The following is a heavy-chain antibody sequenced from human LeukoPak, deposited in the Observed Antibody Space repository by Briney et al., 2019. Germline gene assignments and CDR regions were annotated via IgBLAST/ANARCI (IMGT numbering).Heavy chain of an antibody. J-gene: IGHJ6*02. CDR2: INAGNGNT. V-gene: IGHV1-3*01. Sequence: ASVKVSCKASGYTFTNYAIHWVRQAPGQSLEWMGWINAGNGNTKYSQHFQGRVTITRDTSASTAYMELSSLRSEDTAVYYCARANDFWSGYYYGMDVWGQGTTVTVSS. CDR3: ARANDFWSGYYYGMDV. CDR1: GYTFTNYA. D-gene: IGHD3-3*01.